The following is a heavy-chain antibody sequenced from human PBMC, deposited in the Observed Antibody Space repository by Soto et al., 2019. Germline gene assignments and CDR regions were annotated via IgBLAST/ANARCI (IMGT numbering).Heavy chain of an antibody. D-gene: IGHD3-16*02. J-gene: IGHJ4*02. Sequence: QVQLVQSETEVKKPGSAVKVSCKASGGTFNTYAMNLVRQAPGQGLEWMGGIIPMFDTPRYAQKFQGRVTITVDESTTTAYMELSSLRSDDTAVYYCTRSIGSGGVIGGFDYWGQGTLVTVSS. V-gene: IGHV1-69*01. CDR2: IIPMFDTP. CDR1: GGTFNTYA. CDR3: TRSIGSGGVIGGFDY.